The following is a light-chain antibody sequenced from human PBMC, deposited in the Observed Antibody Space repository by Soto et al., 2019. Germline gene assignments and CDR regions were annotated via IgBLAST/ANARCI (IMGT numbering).Light chain of an antibody. CDR2: DVS. Sequence: QSVLTQPASVSGSPGQSITISCTGTSSDVGGYNYVSWYQQHPGKAPQLMIYDVSSRPSGVSHRFSGSKSGTTASLTIAGLQAEDEASYFCSSYTAITTTRVFGGGTKVTVL. J-gene: IGLJ2*01. V-gene: IGLV2-14*03. CDR1: SSDVGGYNY. CDR3: SSYTAITTTRV.